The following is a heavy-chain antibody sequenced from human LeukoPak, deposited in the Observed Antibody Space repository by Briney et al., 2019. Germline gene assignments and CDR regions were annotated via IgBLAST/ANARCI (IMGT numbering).Heavy chain of an antibody. J-gene: IGHJ4*02. V-gene: IGHV4-34*01. CDR2: IYESGST. Sequence: SETLSLTCAVYGESLNSYYWSWIRQPPGKGLEWIGEIYESGSTEYNPSLKSRVAISMVPSKQQFSLSLTSVTAADTAVYYCARGAWATRLGSWGLGTPVIVSS. D-gene: IGHD2-15*01. CDR1: GESLNSYY. CDR3: ARGAWATRLGS.